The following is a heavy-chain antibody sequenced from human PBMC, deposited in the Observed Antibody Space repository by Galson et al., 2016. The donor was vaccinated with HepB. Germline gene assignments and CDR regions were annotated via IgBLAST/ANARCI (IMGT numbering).Heavy chain of an antibody. CDR1: EFTFSSYA. CDR3: ARDGLYCGSNSCYLEG. Sequence: SLRLSCAASEFTFSSYAMSWVRQAPGKGLEWVSATSGGGNTYYADSVKGRFTISRDNSKNTLYLQMNSLRTEDTAVYYCARDGLYCGSNSCYLEGWGQGTPVTVSS. V-gene: IGHV3-23*01. J-gene: IGHJ6*02. D-gene: IGHD2-2*01. CDR2: TSGGGNT.